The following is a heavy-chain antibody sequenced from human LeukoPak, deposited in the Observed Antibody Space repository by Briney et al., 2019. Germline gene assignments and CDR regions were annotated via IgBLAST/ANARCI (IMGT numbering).Heavy chain of an antibody. J-gene: IGHJ3*02. Sequence: PGGSLRLSCAASVFTLSSYWMSWVRQAPGNGLEWVANIDQDGSEKYYVESMKGRITISRDTAENSLYLQMNSLRAEDTAVYYCARDYYSYSRGSWAFDIWGQGTMVTVSS. D-gene: IGHD3-22*01. CDR1: VFTLSSYW. CDR3: ARDYYSYSRGSWAFDI. CDR2: IDQDGSEK. V-gene: IGHV3-7*03.